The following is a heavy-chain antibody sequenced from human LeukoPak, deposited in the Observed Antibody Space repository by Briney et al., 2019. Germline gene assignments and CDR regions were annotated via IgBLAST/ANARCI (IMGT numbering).Heavy chain of an antibody. CDR2: INHSGST. CDR1: GGSFSGYY. V-gene: IGHV4-34*01. D-gene: IGHD3-22*01. J-gene: IGHJ6*02. CDR3: ARDRLYYYDSSGYYNRGFYYYYYGMDV. Sequence: SETLSLTCAVYGGSFSGYYWSWIRQPPGKGLEWIGEINHSGSTNYNRSLKSRVTMPVDTSKNQFSLKLSSVTAADTAVYYCARDRLYYYDSSGYYNRGFYYYYYGMDVWGQGTTVTVSS.